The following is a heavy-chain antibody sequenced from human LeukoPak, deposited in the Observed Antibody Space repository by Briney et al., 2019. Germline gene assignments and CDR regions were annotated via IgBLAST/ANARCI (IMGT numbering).Heavy chain of an antibody. CDR2: IRNKANGYST. CDR3: ARGRDRGSYFDC. CDR1: EFTFSDHY. D-gene: IGHD1-26*01. Sequence: GGSLRLSCVASEFTFSDHYMDWVRQAPGKGLEWVGRIRNKANGYSTDYAASVKGRFTISRDDSKNSLYLQMNSLETEDTAVYYCARGRDRGSYFDCWGQGTLVTVPS. J-gene: IGHJ4*02. V-gene: IGHV3-72*01.